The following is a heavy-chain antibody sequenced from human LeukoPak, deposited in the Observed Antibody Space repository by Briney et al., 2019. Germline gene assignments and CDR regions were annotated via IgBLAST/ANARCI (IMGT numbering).Heavy chain of an antibody. CDR2: IYYSGST. V-gene: IGHV4-39*01. J-gene: IGHJ4*02. Sequence: PSETLSLTCTVSGGAISSSSYYWGWIRQPPGKGLEWIGSIYYSGSTYYNPSLKSRVTISVDTSKNQFSLKLSSVTAADTAVYYCARLSIVGVVPAAIQAFDYWGQGTLVTVSS. CDR1: GGAISSSSYY. D-gene: IGHD2-2*02. CDR3: ARLSIVGVVPAAIQAFDY.